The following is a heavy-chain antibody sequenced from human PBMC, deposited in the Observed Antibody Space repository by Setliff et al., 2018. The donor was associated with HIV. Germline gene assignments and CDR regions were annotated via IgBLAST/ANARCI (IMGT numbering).Heavy chain of an antibody. J-gene: IGHJ3*02. CDR2: IIPNSAGT. CDR3: ATKVYCTNGVCLDAFDI. D-gene: IGHD2-8*01. V-gene: IGHV1-2*06. CDR1: GYTFTGYF. Sequence: ASVKVSCKASGYTFTGYFVHWVRQAPGQGLEWMGRIIPNSAGTNYAQKFQGRVTMTRDTSISTAYMELSRLRSDDTAVYYCATKVYCTNGVCLDAFDIWGQGTMVTVSS.